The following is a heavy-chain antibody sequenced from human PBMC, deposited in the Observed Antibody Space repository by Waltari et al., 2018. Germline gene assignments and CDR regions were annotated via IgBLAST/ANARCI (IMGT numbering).Heavy chain of an antibody. V-gene: IGHV3-33*08. D-gene: IGHD4-17*01. CDR2: IWYDGSNK. J-gene: IGHJ4*02. CDR3: ARGGDYGGNYDFDY. Sequence: QVQLVESGGGVVQPGRSLRLSCAASGFTFSSYGMHWVRQAPGKGVEWVAVIWYDGSNKYYADSVKGRFTISRDNSKNTLYLQMNSLRAEDTAVYYCARGGDYGGNYDFDYWGQGTLVTVSS. CDR1: GFTFSSYG.